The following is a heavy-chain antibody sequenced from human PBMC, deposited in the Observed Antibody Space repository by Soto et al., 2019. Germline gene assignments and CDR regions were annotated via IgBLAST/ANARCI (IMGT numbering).Heavy chain of an antibody. CDR1: GFTFSSYG. CDR2: ISYDGSNK. J-gene: IGHJ6*02. V-gene: IGHV3-30*18. Sequence: PGGSLRLSCAASGFTFSSYGMHWVRQAPGKGLEWVAVISYDGSNKYYADSVKGRFTISRDNSKNTLYLQMNSLRAEDTAVYYCAKDRRIAAAGKYYYYCYGMDVWGQGTTVTVSS. D-gene: IGHD6-13*01. CDR3: AKDRRIAAAGKYYYYCYGMDV.